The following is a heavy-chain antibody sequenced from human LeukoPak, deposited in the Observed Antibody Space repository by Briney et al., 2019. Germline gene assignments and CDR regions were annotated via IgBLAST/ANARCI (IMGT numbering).Heavy chain of an antibody. D-gene: IGHD2-15*01. CDR3: ARDPSYCSGGSCWWFDP. J-gene: IGHJ5*02. Sequence: GGSLRLSCAASGFTFSSYAMHWVRQAPGKGLERVAVISYDGSNKYYADSVKGRFTISRDNSKNTLYLQMNSLRAEDTAVYYCARDPSYCSGGSCWWFDPWGQGTLVTVSS. V-gene: IGHV3-30-3*01. CDR2: ISYDGSNK. CDR1: GFTFSSYA.